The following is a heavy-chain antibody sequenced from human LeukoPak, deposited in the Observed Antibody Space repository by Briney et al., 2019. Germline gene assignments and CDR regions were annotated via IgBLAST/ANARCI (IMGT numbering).Heavy chain of an antibody. J-gene: IGHJ4*02. V-gene: IGHV3-33*01. Sequence: GSLSLSWAASGFPFSTYGMHWVRQAPGKGLEWVAVIWHDGSLKYYGESVKGRFTISRADSENTLYLHMNSLTVEDTAVYYCARDLGDLRTGYYFDYWGQGTLVTVSS. CDR1: GFPFSTYG. CDR2: IWHDGSLK. D-gene: IGHD3-16*01. CDR3: ARDLGDLRTGYYFDY.